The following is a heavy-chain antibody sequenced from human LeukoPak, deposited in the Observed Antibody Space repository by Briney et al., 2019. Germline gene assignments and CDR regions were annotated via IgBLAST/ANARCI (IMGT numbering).Heavy chain of an antibody. Sequence: PSQTLSLTCTVSGGSSSSGDFYWSWIRQPPGKGLEWIGYIYYSGSTYYTPSLRGRVTISVDTSKNQFSLNLSSVTAADTAVYYCARGYSLDYWGQGTLVTVSS. CDR1: GGSSSSGDFY. J-gene: IGHJ4*02. V-gene: IGHV4-30-4*01. D-gene: IGHD5-18*01. CDR3: ARGYSLDY. CDR2: IYYSGST.